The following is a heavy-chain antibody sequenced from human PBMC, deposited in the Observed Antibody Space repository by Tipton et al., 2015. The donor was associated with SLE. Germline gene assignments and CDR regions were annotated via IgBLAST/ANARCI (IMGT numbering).Heavy chain of an antibody. CDR2: IFDSGTT. D-gene: IGHD6-6*01. V-gene: IGHV4-59*12. CDR1: GDSIRSYY. CDR3: AIVPDY. J-gene: IGHJ4*02. Sequence: TLSLTCTVSGDSIRSYYWSWIRRPPGKGLEWIGYIFDSGTTNYNPSFESRVSMSVDKSKNQFSLKLSSVTAADTAVYYCAIVPDYWGQGTLVTVSS.